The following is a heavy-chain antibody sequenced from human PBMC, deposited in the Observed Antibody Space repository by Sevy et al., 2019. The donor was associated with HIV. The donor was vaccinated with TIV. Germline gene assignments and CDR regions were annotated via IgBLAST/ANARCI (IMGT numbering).Heavy chain of an antibody. CDR3: AREPGHMITFGGVIVRDWFDP. Sequence: GGSLRLSCAASGFTFSSYSMNWVRQAPGKGLEWVSYISSSSSTIYYADSVKGRFTISRDNAKNSLYLQMNSLRDEDTAVYYCAREPGHMITFGGVIVRDWFDPWGQGTLVTVSS. CDR1: GFTFSSYS. CDR2: ISSSSSTI. D-gene: IGHD3-16*02. J-gene: IGHJ5*02. V-gene: IGHV3-48*02.